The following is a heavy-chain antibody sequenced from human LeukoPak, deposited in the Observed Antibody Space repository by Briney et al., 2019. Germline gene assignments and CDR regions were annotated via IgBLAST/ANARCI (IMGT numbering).Heavy chain of an antibody. CDR1: GYTFTSYY. D-gene: IGHD4-23*01. V-gene: IGHV1-46*01. J-gene: IGHJ6*02. Sequence: ASVKVSCKASGYTFTSYYMHWVRQAPGQGLEWMGIINPSGGSTSYAQKFQGRVTMTRDTSTSTVYMELSSLRSEDTAVYCCARSGQPGDGGGLPIYYYYGMDVWGQGTTVTVSS. CDR3: ARSGQPGDGGGLPIYYYYGMDV. CDR2: INPSGGST.